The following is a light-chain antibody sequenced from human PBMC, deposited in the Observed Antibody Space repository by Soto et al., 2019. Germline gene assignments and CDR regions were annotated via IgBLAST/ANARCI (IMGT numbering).Light chain of an antibody. V-gene: IGKV3-20*01. Sequence: EIVLTQSPGTISLSPGQISTLSCRASQSVSSSYLYWYQKKNGQAPRLLIYGASSRATGIPDRFSGSGSGTDFTITISRLQPEDFAVYYCQQYGSSPWTFGQGTQVDIK. CDR2: GAS. J-gene: IGKJ1*01. CDR1: QSVSSSY. CDR3: QQYGSSPWT.